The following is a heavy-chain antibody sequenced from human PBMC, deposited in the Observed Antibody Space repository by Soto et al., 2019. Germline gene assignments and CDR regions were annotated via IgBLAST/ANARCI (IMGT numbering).Heavy chain of an antibody. D-gene: IGHD5-18*01. CDR3: AKEGDTDMVRSNSKVRKFDP. CDR1: GFTFSSYA. J-gene: IGHJ5*02. V-gene: IGHV3-23*01. Sequence: EVQLLESGGGLVQPGGSLRLSCAASGFTFSSYAMSWVRQAPGKGLEWVSAISGSGGSTYYADSVKGRFTISRDNSKNTLYLQMNSMRAEDTAVYYCAKEGDTDMVRSNSKVRKFDPWGQGTLVTVSS. CDR2: ISGSGGST.